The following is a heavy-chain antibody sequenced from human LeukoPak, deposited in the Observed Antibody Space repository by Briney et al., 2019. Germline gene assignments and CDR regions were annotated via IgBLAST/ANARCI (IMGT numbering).Heavy chain of an antibody. Sequence: SQTLSLTCTVSGYSISSGYYWGWIRQPPGKGLEWIGSIYHSGSTYYNPSLKSRVTISVDTSKNQFSLKLSSVTAADTAVYYCARDYAPAPNYYDSSGFDYWGQGTLVTVSS. CDR2: IYHSGST. J-gene: IGHJ4*02. CDR1: GYSISSGYY. CDR3: ARDYAPAPNYYDSSGFDY. V-gene: IGHV4-38-2*02. D-gene: IGHD3-22*01.